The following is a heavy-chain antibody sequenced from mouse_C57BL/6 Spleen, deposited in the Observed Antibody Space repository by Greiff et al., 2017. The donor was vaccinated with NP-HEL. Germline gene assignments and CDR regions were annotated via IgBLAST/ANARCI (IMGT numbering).Heavy chain of an antibody. CDR1: GFTFSDYY. J-gene: IGHJ2*01. V-gene: IGHV5-16*01. CDR2: INYDGSST. CDR3: AREYSNYDYFDY. D-gene: IGHD2-5*01. Sequence: EVKVVESEGGLVQPGSSMKLSCTASGFTFSDYYMAWVRQVPEKGLEWVANINYDGSSTYYLDSLKSRFIISRDNAKNILYLQRSSLKSEDTATYYCAREYSNYDYFDYWGQGTTLTVSS.